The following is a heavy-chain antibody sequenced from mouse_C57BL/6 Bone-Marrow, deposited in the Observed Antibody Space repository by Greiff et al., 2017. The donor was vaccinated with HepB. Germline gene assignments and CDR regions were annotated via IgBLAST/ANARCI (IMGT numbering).Heavy chain of an antibody. Sequence: EVQLQQSGAELVRPGASVKLSCTASGFNIKDDYMHWVKQRPEQGLEWIGWIDHENGDTESASKFQGKATITADTSSTTAYLQLSSLTSEDTAVYYCTSTVVATRFAYWGQGTLVTVSA. J-gene: IGHJ3*01. CDR2: IDHENGDT. D-gene: IGHD1-1*01. CDR1: GFNIKDDY. CDR3: TSTVVATRFAY. V-gene: IGHV14-4*01.